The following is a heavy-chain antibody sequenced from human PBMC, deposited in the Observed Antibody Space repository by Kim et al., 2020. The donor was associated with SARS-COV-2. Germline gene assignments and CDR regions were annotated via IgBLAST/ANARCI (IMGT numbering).Heavy chain of an antibody. V-gene: IGHV3-13*04. D-gene: IGHD2-21*01. CDR1: GFTFSNYD. J-gene: IGHJ6*02. Sequence: GGSLRLSCAASGFTFSNYDMHWVRQVTGKGLEWVSGISTSGDTYYADSVKARFTISRENARNSLFLQVNSLTAGDTAVYYCARGQRIAVKTGRPFYYYYGLDGWGQGTSVTVSS. CDR2: ISTSGDT. CDR3: ARGQRIAVKTGRPFYYYYGLDG.